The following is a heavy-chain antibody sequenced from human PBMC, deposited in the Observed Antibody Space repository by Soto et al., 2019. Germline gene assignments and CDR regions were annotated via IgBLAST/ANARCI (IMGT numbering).Heavy chain of an antibody. D-gene: IGHD3-9*01. CDR3: ARSNLYYDILTGPDAFDI. Sequence: SGPTLVNPTQTLTLTCTFSGFSLSTSGMCVSWIRQPPGKALEWLARIDWDDDKYCSTSLKTRLTISKDTSKNQVVLTMTNMDPVDTATYYCARSNLYYDILTGPDAFDIWGQGTMVTGSS. CDR1: GFSLSTSGMC. V-gene: IGHV2-70*11. CDR2: IDWDDDK. J-gene: IGHJ3*02.